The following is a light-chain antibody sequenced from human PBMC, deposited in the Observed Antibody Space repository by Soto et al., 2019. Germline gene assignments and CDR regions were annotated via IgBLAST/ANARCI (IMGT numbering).Light chain of an antibody. CDR3: YSAKSSNTYV. V-gene: IGLV2-18*02. CDR2: EVS. J-gene: IGLJ1*01. Sequence: QSALTQPPSVSGSPGQSVTISCSGTSSDVGSYNRVSWYQQAPGTAPKVMIYEVSNRPSGVPDRFSGSKSGNTASLTISGLQPEDEADYYCYSAKSSNTYVFGTGTKLTVL. CDR1: SSDVGSYNR.